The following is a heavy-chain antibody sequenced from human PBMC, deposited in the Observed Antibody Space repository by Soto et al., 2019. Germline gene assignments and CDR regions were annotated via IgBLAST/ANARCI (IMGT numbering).Heavy chain of an antibody. CDR3: ARVERENSSGWYFGSYYYGMDV. V-gene: IGHV1-46*01. J-gene: IGHJ6*02. CDR1: GYIFTSYY. Sequence: GASVKVSCKASGYIFTSYYIHWARQAPGQGLEWMALINPSGGTTNYAQKFQGRVTMTTDTSTSTAYMELRSLRSDDTAVYYCARVERENSSGWYFGSYYYGMDVWGQGTTVTVSS. CDR2: INPSGGTT. D-gene: IGHD6-19*01.